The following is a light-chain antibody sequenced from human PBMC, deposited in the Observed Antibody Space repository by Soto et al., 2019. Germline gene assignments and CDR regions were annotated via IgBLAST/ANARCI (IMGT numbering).Light chain of an antibody. CDR2: TLS. V-gene: IGKV2-40*01. J-gene: IGKJ5*01. CDR1: RSLLDSADRNAY. Sequence: MTQSPLSMPVTLCQPASISCRSSRSLLDSADRNAYLDWYVQKLGQSPQLLIHTLSCRDCGVPARFSGIGSRTDFTLRISSVEAEDVGIYFCMQRIYFPITFGQGTRLEIK. CDR3: MQRIYFPIT.